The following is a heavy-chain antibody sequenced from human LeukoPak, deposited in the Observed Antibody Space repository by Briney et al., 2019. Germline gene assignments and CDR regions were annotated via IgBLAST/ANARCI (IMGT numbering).Heavy chain of an antibody. J-gene: IGHJ4*02. CDR2: IYTSGST. Sequence: SETLSLTCTVSGGSISSYYWSWIRQPAGKGLEWIERIYTSGSTNYNPSLKSRVTMSVDTSKNQFSLKLSSVTAADTAVYYCARADYYDSSGRFDYWGQGTLVTVSS. CDR3: ARADYYDSSGRFDY. D-gene: IGHD3-22*01. CDR1: GGSISSYY. V-gene: IGHV4-4*07.